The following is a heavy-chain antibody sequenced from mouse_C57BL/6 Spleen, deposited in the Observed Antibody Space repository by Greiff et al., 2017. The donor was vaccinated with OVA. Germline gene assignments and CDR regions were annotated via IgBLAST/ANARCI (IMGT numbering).Heavy chain of an antibody. J-gene: IGHJ2*01. CDR3: ARWGTVVEYYLDY. V-gene: IGHV1-69*01. Sequence: VQLQQPGAELVMPGASVKLSCKASGYTFTSYWMHWVKQRPGQGLEWIGEIDPSDSYTNYNQKFKGKYTLTVDKSSSTAYMQLSSLTSEDSAVYYCARWGTVVEYYLDYWGQGTTLTVSS. D-gene: IGHD1-1*01. CDR2: IDPSDSYT. CDR1: GYTFTSYW.